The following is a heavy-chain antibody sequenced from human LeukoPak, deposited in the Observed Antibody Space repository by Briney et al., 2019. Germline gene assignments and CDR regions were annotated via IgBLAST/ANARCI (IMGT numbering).Heavy chain of an antibody. CDR2: ISPSGGST. Sequence: GTLRLSCAASGFTFSSYGMNWLRQAPGKGLKRVSTISPSGGSTYYEDSVKGRFTISRDFSKNTLYLQMNSLRTEDTAVYYCANYCSGGSGRPCYSGYYWGQGTLVTVSS. CDR1: GFTFSSYG. D-gene: IGHD2-15*01. CDR3: ANYCSGGSGRPCYSGYY. J-gene: IGHJ4*02. V-gene: IGHV3-23*01.